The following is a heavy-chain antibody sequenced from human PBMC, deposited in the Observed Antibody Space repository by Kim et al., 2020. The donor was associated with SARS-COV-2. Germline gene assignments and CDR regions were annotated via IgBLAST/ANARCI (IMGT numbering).Heavy chain of an antibody. D-gene: IGHD6-19*01. CDR1: GFTFSSYA. Sequence: GGSLRLSCAASGFTFSSYAMSWVRQAPGKGLEWVSVIYSGGSSTYYADSVKGRFTISRDNSKNTLYLQMNSLRAEDTAVYYCAKEGDSSGWFGIDYWGQGTLVTVSS. CDR2: IYSGGSST. J-gene: IGHJ4*02. V-gene: IGHV3-23*03. CDR3: AKEGDSSGWFGIDY.